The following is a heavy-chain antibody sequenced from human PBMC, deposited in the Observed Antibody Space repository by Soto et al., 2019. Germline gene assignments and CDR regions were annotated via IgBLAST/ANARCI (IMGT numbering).Heavy chain of an antibody. D-gene: IGHD2-2*01. V-gene: IGHV4-34*01. CDR2: INHSGST. J-gene: IGHJ4*02. Sequence: SETLSLTCAVYGGSFSGYYWSWIRQPPGKGLEWIGEINHSGSTNYNPSLKSRVTISVDTSKNQFSLKLSSVTAADTAVYYCARSGSAVPAVMRHDFDYWGQGTLVTVSS. CDR1: GGSFSGYY. CDR3: ARSGSAVPAVMRHDFDY.